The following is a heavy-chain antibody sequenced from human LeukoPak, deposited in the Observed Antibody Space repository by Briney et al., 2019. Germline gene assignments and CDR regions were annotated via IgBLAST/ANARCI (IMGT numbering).Heavy chain of an antibody. CDR1: GYTFTSYG. D-gene: IGHD6-19*01. V-gene: IGHV1-18*01. CDR3: ARDRFGLQWLALRKSGMDV. Sequence: ASVNVSCTASGYTFTSYGISWVRQAPGPGLEWIGWVSAYNGDTNYAQKLPGRVTMTTDTSTSTAYMELRSLVSDDRTVSYCARDRFGLQWLALRKSGMDVWGQGTTVTVSS. J-gene: IGHJ6*02. CDR2: VSAYNGDT.